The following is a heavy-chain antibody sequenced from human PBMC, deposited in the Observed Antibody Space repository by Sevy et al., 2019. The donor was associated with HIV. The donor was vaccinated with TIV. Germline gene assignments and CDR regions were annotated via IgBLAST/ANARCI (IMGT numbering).Heavy chain of an antibody. J-gene: IGHJ4*02. Sequence: GGSLRLSCAASGFTFSNYAINWVRQAPGKGLEWVSGISGSGGSGDKTNYADSVKGRLTISGDNSKSTLYLQMNSLRAEDTAVYYCAKHVRGVTTRPAFDYWGQGTLVTVSS. CDR2: ISGSGGSGDKT. CDR1: GFTFSNYA. V-gene: IGHV3-23*01. CDR3: AKHVRGVTTRPAFDY. D-gene: IGHD4-17*01.